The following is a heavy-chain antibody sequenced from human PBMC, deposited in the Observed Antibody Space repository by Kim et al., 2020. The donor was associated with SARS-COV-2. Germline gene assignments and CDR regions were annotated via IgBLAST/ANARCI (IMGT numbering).Heavy chain of an antibody. V-gene: IGHV3-21*01. D-gene: IGHD6-19*01. Sequence: GGSLRLSCAASGFTFSSYSMNWVRQAPGKGLEWVSSISSSSSYIYYADSVKGRFTISRDNAKNSLYLQMNSLRAEDTAVYYCARVIAVAGMGLVDYWGQGTLVTVSS. CDR3: ARVIAVAGMGLVDY. CDR2: ISSSSSYI. J-gene: IGHJ4*02. CDR1: GFTFSSYS.